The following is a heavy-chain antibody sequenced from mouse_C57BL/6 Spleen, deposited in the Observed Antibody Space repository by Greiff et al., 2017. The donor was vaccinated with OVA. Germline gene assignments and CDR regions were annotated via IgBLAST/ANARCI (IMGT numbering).Heavy chain of an antibody. CDR1: GFTFSDYG. V-gene: IGHV5-17*01. D-gene: IGHD2-5*01. Sequence: EVMLVESGGGLVKPGGSLKLSCADSGFTFSDYGMHWVRQAPEKGLEWVAYISSGSSTIYYADTVKGRFTISRDNAKNTLFLQMTSLRSEDTAMYYCARAEAYYSNYDAMDYWGQGTSVTVSS. J-gene: IGHJ4*01. CDR2: ISSGSSTI. CDR3: ARAEAYYSNYDAMDY.